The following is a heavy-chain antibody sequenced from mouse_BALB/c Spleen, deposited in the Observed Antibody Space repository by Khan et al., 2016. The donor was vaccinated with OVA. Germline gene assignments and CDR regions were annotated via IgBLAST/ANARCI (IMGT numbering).Heavy chain of an antibody. Sequence: QVQLQQSGPGLVAPSQSLSITCTVSGFSLATYGVHWVRQPLGKGLEWLGVIWAGGSTNYNSALLSRLSLSKDNSKSQDFLKMNSLQTDDTAMYYCARYYGNYRWYIKDWGEGTTVTVSS. CDR1: GFSLATYG. V-gene: IGHV2-9*02. CDR3: ARYYGNYRWYIKD. CDR2: IWAGGST. D-gene: IGHD2-1*01. J-gene: IGHJ1*01.